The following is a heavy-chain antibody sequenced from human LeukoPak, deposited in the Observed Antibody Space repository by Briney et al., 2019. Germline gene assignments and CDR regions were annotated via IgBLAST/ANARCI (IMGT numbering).Heavy chain of an antibody. V-gene: IGHV1-18*01. CDR1: GYTFTSYG. CDR3: ARDPLTAAGSPDY. Sequence: ASVKVSCKASGYTFTSYGISWVRQAPGQGLEWMGWISAYNGNTNYAQKLQGRVTMTTDTSTSTAYVELRSLRSDDTAVYYCARDPLTAAGSPDYWGQGTLVTVSS. D-gene: IGHD6-13*01. J-gene: IGHJ4*02. CDR2: ISAYNGNT.